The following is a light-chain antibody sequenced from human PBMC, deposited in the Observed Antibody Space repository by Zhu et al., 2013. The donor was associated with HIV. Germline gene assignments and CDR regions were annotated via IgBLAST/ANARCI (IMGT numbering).Light chain of an antibody. V-gene: IGKV3-20*01. CDR1: QFVSSSY. CDR2: GAS. CDR3: QQYGSSTFS. J-gene: IGKJ3*01. Sequence: EIVLTQSPGTLSLSPGERATLSCRASQFVSSSYLAWYQQKPGQAPRLLIYGASTRATGVPDRFSGSGSGTDFTLTINRLEPEDLAVYYCQQYGSSTFSFGPGTKVDIK.